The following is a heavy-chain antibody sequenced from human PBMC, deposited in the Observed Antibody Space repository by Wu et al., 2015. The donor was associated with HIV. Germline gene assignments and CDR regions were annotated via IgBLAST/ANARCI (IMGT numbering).Heavy chain of an antibody. CDR2: IIPTLGVA. CDR3: AINTDSVATSLYSLGV. D-gene: IGHD5-12*01. V-gene: IGHV1-69*02. CDR1: GGSFDKYT. Sequence: QVQLVQSGAEVKKPGSSVKVSCKASGGSFDKYTISWVRQAPGQGLEWLGRIIPTLGVASYVPKFLGRVTITADESTATAYMELSSLKSEDTAVYYCAINTDSVATSLYSLGVWGQGTVVTVSS. J-gene: IGHJ6*02.